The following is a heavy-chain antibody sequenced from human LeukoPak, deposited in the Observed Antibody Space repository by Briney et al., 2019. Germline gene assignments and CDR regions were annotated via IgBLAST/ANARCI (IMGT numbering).Heavy chain of an antibody. D-gene: IGHD3-3*01. CDR2: ITPYNGNT. V-gene: IGHV1-18*01. Sequence: ASVKVSCKASGYTFTSYGISWVRQAPGQGLEWMGWITPYNGNTNYAQKFQGRVTITADESTSTAYMELSSLRSEDTAVYYCASSFTIFGAVYNWFDPWGQGTLVTVSS. CDR3: ASSFTIFGAVYNWFDP. J-gene: IGHJ5*02. CDR1: GYTFTSYG.